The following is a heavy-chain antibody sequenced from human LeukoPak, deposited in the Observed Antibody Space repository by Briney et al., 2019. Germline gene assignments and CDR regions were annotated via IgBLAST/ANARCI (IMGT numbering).Heavy chain of an antibody. D-gene: IGHD3-22*01. CDR3: AKDTRPYYYDSSGFYYWYYFDY. CDR1: GFTFSNYA. J-gene: IGHJ4*02. Sequence: QSGGSLRLSCAASGFTFSNYAMHWVRQAPGKGLEWVALIRYEGSNKYYADSVKGRFTISRDNSKNTLYLQMNSLRAEDTAVYYCAKDTRPYYYDSSGFYYWYYFDYWGQGTLVTVSS. V-gene: IGHV3-30*02. CDR2: IRYEGSNK.